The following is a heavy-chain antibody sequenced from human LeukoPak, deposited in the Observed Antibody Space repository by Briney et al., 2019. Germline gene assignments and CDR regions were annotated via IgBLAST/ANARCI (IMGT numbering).Heavy chain of an antibody. Sequence: ASVKVSCKASGCTFTSYYMHWVRQPPGQGLEWMGIINPSGGSTSYAQKFQGRVTMTRDTSTSTVYMELSSLRSEDTAVYYCARDLGGDYAFDYWGEGTLVTVSS. CDR2: INPSGGST. CDR3: ARDLGGDYAFDY. CDR1: GCTFTSYY. V-gene: IGHV1-46*01. J-gene: IGHJ4*02. D-gene: IGHD4-17*01.